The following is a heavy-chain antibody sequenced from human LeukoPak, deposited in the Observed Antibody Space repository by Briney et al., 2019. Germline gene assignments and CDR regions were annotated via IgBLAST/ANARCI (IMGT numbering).Heavy chain of an antibody. Sequence: ASVKVSCKASGYTFTSYDINWVRQATGQGLEWMGWMIPNSGNTGYAQKFQGRVTMTRNTSISTAYMELSSLRSEDTAVYYCARDGLFQLPFYYYYYMDVWGKGTTVTVSS. CDR2: MIPNSGNT. CDR1: GYTFTSYD. D-gene: IGHD2-2*01. V-gene: IGHV1-8*01. CDR3: ARDGLFQLPFYYYYYMDV. J-gene: IGHJ6*03.